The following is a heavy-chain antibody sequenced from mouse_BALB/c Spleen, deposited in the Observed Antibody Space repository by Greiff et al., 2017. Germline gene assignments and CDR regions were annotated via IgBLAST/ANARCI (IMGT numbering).Heavy chain of an antibody. CDR1: GYSITSDYA. V-gene: IGHV3-2*02. Sequence: EVKLQESGPGLVKPSQSLSLTCTVTGYSITSDYAWNWIRQFPGNKLEWMGYISYSGSTSYNPSLKSRISITRDTSKNQFFLQLNSVTTEDTATYYCARQGDYYGSSGGVWGAGTTVTVSS. J-gene: IGHJ1*01. CDR3: ARQGDYYGSSGGV. CDR2: ISYSGST. D-gene: IGHD1-1*01.